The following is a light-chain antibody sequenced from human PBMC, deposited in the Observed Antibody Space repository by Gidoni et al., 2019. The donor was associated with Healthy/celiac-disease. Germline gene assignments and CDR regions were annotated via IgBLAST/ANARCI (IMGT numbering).Light chain of an antibody. Sequence: DIVMTQSPASLAVSLGERATINCKSSQSVLYSSNNKKYLAWYQQKPGQPPKLIMYGASTRESGVPDRFRGSGSGTDFTLTISSLQAEDVAVYYCQQYYSTPRTFGQGTKVEIK. J-gene: IGKJ1*01. CDR2: GAS. V-gene: IGKV4-1*01. CDR1: QSVLYSSNNKKY. CDR3: QQYYSTPRT.